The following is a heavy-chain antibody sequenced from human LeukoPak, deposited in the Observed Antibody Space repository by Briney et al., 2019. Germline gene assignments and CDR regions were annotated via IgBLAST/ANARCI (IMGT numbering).Heavy chain of an antibody. J-gene: IGHJ6*03. CDR2: IRYDGSNK. Sequence: PGGSLRLSCAASGFTFSSYGMHWVRQAPGKGLEWVAFIRYDGSNKYYADSVKGRFTISRDNSKNTLYLQMNSLRAEDTAVYYCAKDGYYHEYYYYYYYMDVWGKGNTVTISS. V-gene: IGHV3-30*02. CDR3: AKDGYYHEYYYYYYYMDV. D-gene: IGHD3-22*01. CDR1: GFTFSSYG.